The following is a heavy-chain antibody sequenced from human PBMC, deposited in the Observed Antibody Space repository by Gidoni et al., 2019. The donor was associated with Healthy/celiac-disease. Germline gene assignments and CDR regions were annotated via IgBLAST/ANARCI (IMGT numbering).Heavy chain of an antibody. J-gene: IGHJ4*02. CDR3: ASVDSSGYYWGY. V-gene: IGHV1-69*01. Sequence: QVQPVQAGAAAKKPGTSVKVAGKGSGGTFSNYGISWVRQAPGQGLEWMGGIIPSFGTANYAQKLQGRVTITADESTSTAYMELSSLTSEDTAVYYCASVDSSGYYWGYWGQGTLVTVSS. CDR2: IIPSFGTA. CDR1: GGTFSNYG. D-gene: IGHD3-22*01.